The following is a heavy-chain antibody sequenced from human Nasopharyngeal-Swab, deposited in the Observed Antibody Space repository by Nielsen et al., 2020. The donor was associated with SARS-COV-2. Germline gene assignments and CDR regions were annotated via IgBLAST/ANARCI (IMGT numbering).Heavy chain of an antibody. CDR1: GFTFSSYG. J-gene: IGHJ6*03. D-gene: IGHD2-2*01. CDR3: ARDYCSSTSCYVKNYMDV. CDR2: IWYDGSNK. Sequence: GESLKSSCAASGFTFSSYGMHWVRQAPGKGLEWVAVIWYDGSNKYYADSVKGRFTISRDNSKNTLYLQMNSLRAEDTAVYYCARDYCSSTSCYVKNYMDVWGKGTTVTVSS. V-gene: IGHV3-33*01.